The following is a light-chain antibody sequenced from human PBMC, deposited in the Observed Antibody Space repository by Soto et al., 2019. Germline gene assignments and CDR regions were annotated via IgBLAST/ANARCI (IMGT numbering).Light chain of an antibody. V-gene: IGLV4-60*03. CDR1: SGHSSYI. J-gene: IGLJ3*02. CDR3: ETSDSNTGGV. CDR2: LEGSGSY. Sequence: QPVLTQSSSASASLGSSVNLTCTLSSGHSSYIIAWHQQQPGKAPRYLMKLEGSGSYNKGSGVPDRFSGSSSGADRYLTISNLQSEDEDDYYCETSDSNTGGVFGGGTKVTVL.